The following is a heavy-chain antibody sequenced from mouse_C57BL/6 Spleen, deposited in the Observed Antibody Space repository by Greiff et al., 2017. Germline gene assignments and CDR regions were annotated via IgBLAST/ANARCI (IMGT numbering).Heavy chain of an antibody. CDR1: GFTFSSYA. V-gene: IGHV5-4*01. D-gene: IGHD2-1*01. Sequence: EVHLVESGGGLVKPGGSLKLSCAASGFTFSSYAMSWVRQTPEKRLEWVATISDGGSYTYYPDNVKGRFTISRDNAKNNLYLQMSHLKSEDTAMYYCAREENYGNKRIPMDYWGQGTSVTVSS. J-gene: IGHJ4*01. CDR3: AREENYGNKRIPMDY. CDR2: ISDGGSYT.